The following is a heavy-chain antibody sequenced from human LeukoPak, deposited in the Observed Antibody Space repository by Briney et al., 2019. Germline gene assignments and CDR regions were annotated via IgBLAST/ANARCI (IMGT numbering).Heavy chain of an antibody. J-gene: IGHJ4*02. D-gene: IGHD4-17*01. Sequence: PGGSLRLSCAASGFTFGSYWMSWVRQAPGKGLEWVANIKQDGSEKYYVDSVKGRFTISRDNAKNSLYLQMNSLRAEDTAVYYCARGSIGTVTTRGVDYWGQGTLVTVSS. CDR1: GFTFGSYW. CDR3: ARGSIGTVTTRGVDY. CDR2: IKQDGSEK. V-gene: IGHV3-7*01.